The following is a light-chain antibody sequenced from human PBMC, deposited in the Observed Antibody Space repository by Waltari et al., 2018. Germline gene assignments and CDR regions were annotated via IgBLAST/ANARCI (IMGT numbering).Light chain of an antibody. CDR1: QSVGRL. CDR3: QHRSNWPPAFT. CDR2: DAS. Sequence: EIVLTQSPATLSRSPGERATLSCRASQSVGRLLAWYQHKPGLPPRLLIYDASIRATDIPARFSGSGFGTDFTLTISSLEPEDFAVYYCQHRSNWPPAFTFGPGTKVDIK. V-gene: IGKV3-11*01. J-gene: IGKJ3*01.